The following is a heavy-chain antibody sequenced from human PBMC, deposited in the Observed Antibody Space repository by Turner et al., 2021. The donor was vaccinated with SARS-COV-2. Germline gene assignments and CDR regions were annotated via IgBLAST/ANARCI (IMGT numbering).Heavy chain of an antibody. CDR3: ARWDNYYDSSGYYPDAFDI. CDR2: ISSSSSYI. CDR1: GFTFSSYS. Sequence: EVQLVESGGGLVKPGGSLRLSCAAPGFTFSSYSMNWVRQAPGKGLECVSCISSSSSYIYYADSVKGRFTISRDNAKNSLYLQMNSLRAEDTAVYYCARWDNYYDSSGYYPDAFDIWGQGTMVTVSS. D-gene: IGHD3-22*01. V-gene: IGHV3-21*01. J-gene: IGHJ3*02.